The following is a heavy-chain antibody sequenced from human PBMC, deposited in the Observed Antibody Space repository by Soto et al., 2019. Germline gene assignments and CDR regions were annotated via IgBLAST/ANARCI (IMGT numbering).Heavy chain of an antibody. J-gene: IGHJ4*02. CDR3: ARGSLRDYYGSGSPFTVLFDY. V-gene: IGHV4-34*01. CDR1: GGSISGYY. CDR2: INHSGST. D-gene: IGHD3-10*01. Sequence: TSETLSLTCAVYGGSISGYYWSWIRQPPGKGLEWIGEINHSGSTNYNPSLKSRVTISVDTSKNQFSLKLSSVTAADTAVYYCARGSLRDYYGSGSPFTVLFDYWGQGTLVTVSS.